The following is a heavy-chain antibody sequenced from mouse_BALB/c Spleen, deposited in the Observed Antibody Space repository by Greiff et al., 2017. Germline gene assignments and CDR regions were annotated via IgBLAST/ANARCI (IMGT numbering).Heavy chain of an antibody. CDR2: ISSGSSTI. CDR1: GFTFSSFG. D-gene: IGHD1-1*01. CDR3: ARSFYYYGSSYVEPFAY. Sequence: EVQRVESGGGLVQPGGSRKLSCAASGFTFSSFGMHWVRQAPEKGLEWVAYISSGSSTIYYADTVKGRFTISRDNPKNTLFLQMTSLRSEDTAMYYCARSFYYYGSSYVEPFAYWGQGTLVTVSA. V-gene: IGHV5-17*02. J-gene: IGHJ3*01.